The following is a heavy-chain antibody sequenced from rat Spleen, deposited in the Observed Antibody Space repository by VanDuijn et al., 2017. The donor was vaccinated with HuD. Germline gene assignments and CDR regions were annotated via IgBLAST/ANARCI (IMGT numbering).Heavy chain of an antibody. Sequence: EVQLVESGGGLVQPGRSLKFSCAASGFTFSDYAMAWVRQAPKKGLEWVATILYDGSSTYYRDSVKGRFTISRDNAKSTLYLQMDSLRSEDTATYYCARKTSYYGHFDYWGQGVMVTVSS. CDR1: GFTFSDYA. J-gene: IGHJ2*01. D-gene: IGHD1-6*01. CDR3: ARKTSYYGHFDY. CDR2: ILYDGSST. V-gene: IGHV5-17*01.